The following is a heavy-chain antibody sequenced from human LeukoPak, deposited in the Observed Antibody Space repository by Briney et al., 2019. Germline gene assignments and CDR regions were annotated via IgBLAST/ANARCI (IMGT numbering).Heavy chain of an antibody. CDR3: ARGSSDYGDYVDAFDI. D-gene: IGHD4-17*01. Sequence: SETQSLTCAVYGGSFSGYYWSWIREPPGKGLEWIGEINHSGSTNYNPSLKSRVTISVDTSKNQFSLKLSSVTAADTAVYYCARGSSDYGDYVDAFDIWGQGTMVTVSS. CDR2: INHSGST. CDR1: GGSFSGYY. J-gene: IGHJ3*02. V-gene: IGHV4-34*01.